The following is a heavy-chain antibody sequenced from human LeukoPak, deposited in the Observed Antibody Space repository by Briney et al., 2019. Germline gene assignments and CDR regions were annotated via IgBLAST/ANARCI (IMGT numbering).Heavy chain of an antibody. CDR3: ARASNYYDSSVVAY. V-gene: IGHV4-59*01. CDR2: IHYSGTT. CDR1: AGSTSSYY. D-gene: IGHD3-22*01. J-gene: IGHJ4*02. Sequence: SQTLSPTCHVSAGSTSSYYWSWIRHLPGKGLEWTGYIHYSGTTNYNPSLKSRVTISVDTSKNQFSLKLSSVPAADTAVYYRARASNYYDSSVVAYWGQGSLFTVS.